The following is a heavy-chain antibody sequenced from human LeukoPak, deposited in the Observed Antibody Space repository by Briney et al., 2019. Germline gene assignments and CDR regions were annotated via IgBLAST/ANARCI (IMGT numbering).Heavy chain of an antibody. J-gene: IGHJ4*02. D-gene: IGHD5-12*01. CDR2: LYPRDSET. Sequence: GESLKISCQASGYNFTRFWIVWVRQMPGKGLEWRGLLYPRDSETRYNPSFQGQVTFSSDNSINTAYLQWSSLRTSDSAIYYCARQVGVASRENYFVSWGQGTLVIVSA. CDR1: GYNFTRFW. CDR3: ARQVGVASRENYFVS. V-gene: IGHV5-51*01.